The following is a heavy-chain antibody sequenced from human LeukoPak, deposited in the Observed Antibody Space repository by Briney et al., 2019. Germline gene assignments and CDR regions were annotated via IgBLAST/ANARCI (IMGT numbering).Heavy chain of an antibody. D-gene: IGHD6-19*01. J-gene: IGHJ4*02. CDR2: IKQDGSDK. V-gene: IGHV3-7*01. CDR3: AKPFGSGWTPLDY. CDR1: GFTFSSYW. Sequence: PGGSLRLSCVASGFTFSSYWMSWVRQAPGKGLEWVANIKQDGSDKNYVDFVKGRFTISRDNAKNSLYLQMNSLRAEDTAIYYCAKPFGSGWTPLDYWGQGTLVTVSS.